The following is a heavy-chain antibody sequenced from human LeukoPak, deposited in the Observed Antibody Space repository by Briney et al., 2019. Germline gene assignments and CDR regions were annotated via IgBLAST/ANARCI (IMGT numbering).Heavy chain of an antibody. J-gene: IGHJ1*01. CDR2: IYYSGST. D-gene: IGHD2-2*01. CDR3: ARGRRYCSSTSCYFAFQH. V-gene: IGHV4-59*12. CDR1: GGSLSSYY. Sequence: SETLSLTCTVSGGSLSSYYWSWIRQPPGKGLEWIGYIYYSGSTNYNPSLKSRVTISVDTSKNQFSLKLSSVTAADTAVYYCARGRRYCSSTSCYFAFQHWGQGTLVTVSS.